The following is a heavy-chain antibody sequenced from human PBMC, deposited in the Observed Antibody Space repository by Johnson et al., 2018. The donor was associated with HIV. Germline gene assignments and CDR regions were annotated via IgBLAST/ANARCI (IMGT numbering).Heavy chain of an antibody. J-gene: IGHJ3*02. Sequence: EVQLVESGGGLVQPGGSLRLSCAASGFTVSSNYMSWVRQAPGKGLEWVANIKQDGSEKYYVDSVKGRFTISRDNAKNSLYLQMNSLRAEDTAVYYCARVKSYGNWGSRKGGRESRAAFDIWGQGTMVTVSS. CDR3: ARVKSYGNWGSRKGGRESRAAFDI. D-gene: IGHD7-27*01. CDR1: GFTVSSNY. CDR2: IKQDGSEK. V-gene: IGHV3-7*01.